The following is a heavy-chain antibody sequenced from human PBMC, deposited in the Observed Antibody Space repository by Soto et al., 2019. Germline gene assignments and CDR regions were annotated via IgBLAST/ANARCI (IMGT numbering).Heavy chain of an antibody. Sequence: QVQLQESGPGLVKPSGTLSLTCAVSGGSISSSNWWSWVRQPPGKGLEWIGEIYHSGSTNYNPSLKSRVTLSVDKSNNQFSLKLSSVTAADTAVYYCASDYAIRPTNYYGMDVWGQGTTVTVSS. V-gene: IGHV4-4*02. D-gene: IGHD3-3*02. CDR2: IYHSGST. CDR3: ASDYAIRPTNYYGMDV. J-gene: IGHJ6*02. CDR1: GGSISSSNW.